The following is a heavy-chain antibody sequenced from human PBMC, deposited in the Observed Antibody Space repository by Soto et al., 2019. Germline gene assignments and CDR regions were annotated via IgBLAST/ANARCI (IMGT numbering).Heavy chain of an antibody. V-gene: IGHV3-13*01. J-gene: IGHJ6*02. CDR2: VGTAGDT. D-gene: IGHD3-3*01. CDR1: GFTFSRYD. Sequence: GGSLRLSCAASGFTFSRYDMHWVRQATGKGLEWVSAVGTAGDTYYPGSVKGRFTISRDNAKNSLYLQMNSLRAGDTAVYYCARSGPIFGVPGNGMDVWGQGTTVTVSS. CDR3: ARSGPIFGVPGNGMDV.